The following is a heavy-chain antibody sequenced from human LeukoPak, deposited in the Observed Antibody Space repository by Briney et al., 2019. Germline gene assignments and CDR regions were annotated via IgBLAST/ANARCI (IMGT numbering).Heavy chain of an antibody. V-gene: IGHV3-7*01. CDR2: IKQDESEK. CDR1: GFTFSSYW. Sequence: QPGGSLRLSCAASGFTFSSYWMSWVRQAPGKGLEWVANIKQDESEKYYVDSVKGRFTISRDNAKNSLYLQMNSLRAEDTAVYYCARTQGYYYDSSGYYYGMDVWGQGTTVTVSS. J-gene: IGHJ6*02. D-gene: IGHD3-22*01. CDR3: ARTQGYYYDSSGYYYGMDV.